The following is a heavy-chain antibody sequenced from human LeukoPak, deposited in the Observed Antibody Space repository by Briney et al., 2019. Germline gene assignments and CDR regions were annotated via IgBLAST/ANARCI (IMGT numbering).Heavy chain of an antibody. V-gene: IGHV1-69*04. CDR2: IIPIVGIA. Sequence: SVKVSCKASGGTFSSYAISWVRQAPGQGLEWMGTIIPIVGIANYAQKFQGRVTITADKSTSAAYMELSSLRSEDTAVYYCARDGEMATIYFDYWGQGTLVTVSS. CDR3: ARDGEMATIYFDY. J-gene: IGHJ4*02. CDR1: GGTFSSYA. D-gene: IGHD5-24*01.